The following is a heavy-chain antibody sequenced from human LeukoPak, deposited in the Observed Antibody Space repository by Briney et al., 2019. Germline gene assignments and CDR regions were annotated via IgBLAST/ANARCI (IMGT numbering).Heavy chain of an antibody. CDR1: GFTFSSYG. Sequence: PGGSLRLSCAASGFTFSSYGMHWVRQAPGKGLEWVAVISYDGSNKYYADSVKGGFTISRDNWKNTVYLQMNSLRAEDTAVYYCAKDRRIAVAGIYYWGQGTLVTVSS. D-gene: IGHD6-19*01. CDR2: ISYDGSNK. V-gene: IGHV3-30*18. CDR3: AKDRRIAVAGIYY. J-gene: IGHJ4*02.